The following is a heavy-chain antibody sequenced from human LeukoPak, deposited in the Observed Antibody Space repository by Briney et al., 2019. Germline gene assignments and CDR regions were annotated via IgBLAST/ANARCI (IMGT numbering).Heavy chain of an antibody. CDR1: GDTFTSYY. J-gene: IGHJ6*03. CDR2: ITPNIGST. V-gene: IGHV1-46*01. CDR3: ARTEYHYYYMDV. Sequence: ASVKVSCKVSGDTFTSYYIHWMRQAPGQGLEWLGMITPNIGSTTYAQKFQGRITMTSDKSTSTVYMDLSSLRFEDTAVYFCARTEYHYYYMDVWGKGTTVTVSS.